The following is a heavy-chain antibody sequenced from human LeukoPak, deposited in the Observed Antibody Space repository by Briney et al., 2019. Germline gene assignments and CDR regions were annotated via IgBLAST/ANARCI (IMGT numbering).Heavy chain of an antibody. J-gene: IGHJ4*02. D-gene: IGHD3-22*01. CDR3: AGYDTYYYDSSGISPFDY. Sequence: GGSLRLSCAASGFTFSSYAMSWVRQAPGKGLEWVSAISGSGGSTYYADSVKGRFTISRDNSKNTLYLQMNSLGAEDTAVYYCAGYDTYYYDSSGISPFDYWGQGTLVTVSS. V-gene: IGHV3-23*01. CDR2: ISGSGGST. CDR1: GFTFSSYA.